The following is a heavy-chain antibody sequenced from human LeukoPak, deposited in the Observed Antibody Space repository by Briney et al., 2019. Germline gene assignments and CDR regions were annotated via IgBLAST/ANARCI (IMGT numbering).Heavy chain of an antibody. CDR1: GGSFSSYY. Sequence: SETLSLTCAVYGGSFSSYYWSWIRQPPGKGLEWIGEINHSGSTNYNPSLKSRVTISVDTSKNQFSLKLSSVTGADTAVYYCARGFLRSGSPTLDVWGKGTTVTVSS. CDR3: ARGFLRSGSPTLDV. D-gene: IGHD3-10*01. V-gene: IGHV4-34*01. J-gene: IGHJ6*04. CDR2: INHSGST.